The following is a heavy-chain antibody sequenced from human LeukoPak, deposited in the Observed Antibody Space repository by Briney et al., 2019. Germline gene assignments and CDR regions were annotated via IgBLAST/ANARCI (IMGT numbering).Heavy chain of an antibody. V-gene: IGHV4-30-4*08. Sequence: PSETLSLTCTVSGGSISSGGYYWSWIRQHPGKGLEWIGYIYYSGSTYYNPSLKSRVTISVDTSKNQFSLKLSSVTAADTAVYYCARDMAPDSSGYYYGWFDPWGQGTLVTVSS. CDR2: IYYSGST. D-gene: IGHD3-22*01. CDR1: GGSISSGGYY. J-gene: IGHJ5*02. CDR3: ARDMAPDSSGYYYGWFDP.